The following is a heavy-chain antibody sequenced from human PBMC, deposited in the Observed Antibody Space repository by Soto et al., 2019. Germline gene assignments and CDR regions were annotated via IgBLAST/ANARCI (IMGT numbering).Heavy chain of an antibody. CDR1: GFTFSNYA. Sequence: PGGSLRLSCAASGFTFSNYAMAGVRQAPGKGLEWVSSISGGSVSAYYADSVKGRFTISRDNSKNTLYLQMNSLSAEDTAVYYCAKVITQTKGVLDSWGQGTLVTVSS. J-gene: IGHJ4*02. CDR2: ISGGSVSA. D-gene: IGHD1-20*01. V-gene: IGHV3-23*01. CDR3: AKVITQTKGVLDS.